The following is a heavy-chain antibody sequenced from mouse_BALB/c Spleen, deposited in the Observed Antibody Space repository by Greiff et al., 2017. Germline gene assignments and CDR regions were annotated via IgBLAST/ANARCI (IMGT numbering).Heavy chain of an antibody. J-gene: IGHJ3*01. D-gene: IGHD2-1*01. CDR1: GYSITSDYA. CDR2: ISYSGST. V-gene: IGHV3-2*02. Sequence: DVKLQESGPGLVKPSQSLSLTCTVTGYSITSDYAWNWIRQFPGNKLEWMGYISYSGSTSYNPSLKSRISITRDTSKNQFFLQLNSVTTEDTATYYCAGVYGNYGWFAYWGQGTLVTVSA. CDR3: AGVYGNYGWFAY.